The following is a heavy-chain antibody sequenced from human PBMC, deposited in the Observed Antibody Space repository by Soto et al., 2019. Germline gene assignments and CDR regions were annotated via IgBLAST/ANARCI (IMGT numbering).Heavy chain of an antibody. D-gene: IGHD1-1*01. CDR3: ARHVATTGWFDP. J-gene: IGHJ5*02. Sequence: SETLSLTCTVSGGSISSYYWSWIRQPPGKGLEWIGYIYYSGSTNYNPSLKSRVTISVDTSKNQFSLKLSPVTAADTVVYYCARHVATTGWFDPWGQGTLVTVSS. CDR2: IYYSGST. CDR1: GGSISSYY. V-gene: IGHV4-59*08.